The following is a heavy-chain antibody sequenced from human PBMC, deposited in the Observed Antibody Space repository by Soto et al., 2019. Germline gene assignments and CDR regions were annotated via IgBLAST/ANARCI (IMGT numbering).Heavy chain of an antibody. CDR2: INPNGGST. CDR3: TRGLASGDY. CDR1: GYIFTNFY. V-gene: IGHV1-46*03. Sequence: QVQLVQPGAEVQKPGASVKFSCKASGYIFTNFYIHWVRQAPGQWLEWLGIINPNGGSTNYAQNFQGRVTMTRDTSTSTVYMDLSSLRSEETAVYYCTRGLASGDYWGQGTLITVSS. J-gene: IGHJ4*02. D-gene: IGHD6-6*01.